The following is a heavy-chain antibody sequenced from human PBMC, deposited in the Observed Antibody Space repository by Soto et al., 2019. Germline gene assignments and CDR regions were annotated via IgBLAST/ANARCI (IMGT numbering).Heavy chain of an antibody. J-gene: IGHJ6*02. CDR3: AKNPENYYYGMDV. V-gene: IGHV1-69*12. CDR1: GGTFSSYA. Sequence: QVQLVQSGAEVKKPGSSVKVSCKASGGTFSSYAISWVRQAPGQGLEWMGGIIPIFGTADYAQKVQGRVTITADESTSTAYVELSSLRSEDTAVYYCAKNPENYYYGMDVWGQGTTVTVSS. CDR2: IIPIFGTA.